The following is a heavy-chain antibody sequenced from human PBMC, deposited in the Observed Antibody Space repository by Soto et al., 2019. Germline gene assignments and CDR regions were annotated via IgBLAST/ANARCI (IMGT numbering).Heavy chain of an antibody. CDR2: IIPIFGTA. D-gene: IGHD1-1*01. Sequence: QVQLVQSGAEVKKPGSSVKVSCKASGGTFSSYAISWVRQAPGQGLEWMGGIIPIFGTANYAQKFQGRVTIAAXXAXSIXYMELSSLRSEDTAVYYCARDHWKSRRGGMATFDIWGQGTMVTVSS. J-gene: IGHJ3*02. V-gene: IGHV1-69*12. CDR3: ARDHWKSRRGGMATFDI. CDR1: GGTFSSYA.